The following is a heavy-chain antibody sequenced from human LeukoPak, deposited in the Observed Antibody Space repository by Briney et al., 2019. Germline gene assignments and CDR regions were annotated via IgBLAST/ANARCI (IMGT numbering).Heavy chain of an antibody. D-gene: IGHD5-12*01. J-gene: IGHJ4*02. CDR2: ISSSSYI. Sequence: PGGSLRLSCAASGFTFSSYSMNWVRQAPGKGLEWVSSISSSSYIYYADSVKGRFTISRDNAKNSLYLQMNSLRAEDTAVYYCARSWPSEGYFDYWGQGTLVTVSS. V-gene: IGHV3-21*01. CDR1: GFTFSSYS. CDR3: ARSWPSEGYFDY.